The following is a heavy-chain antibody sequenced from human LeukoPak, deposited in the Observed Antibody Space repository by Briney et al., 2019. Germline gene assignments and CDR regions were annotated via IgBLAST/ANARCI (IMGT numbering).Heavy chain of an antibody. Sequence: SQTLSLTCSVSGVSISSGSYDWGWLREPAGKGLEWIGRIYISGSTNYNPSLKSRFTITVDTAKTQFSLKLTSVTAADTAVYYCARDLYYYDSSGYYLWGFDIWGQGTMVTVSS. CDR3: ARDLYYYDSSGYYLWGFDI. J-gene: IGHJ3*02. V-gene: IGHV4-61*02. D-gene: IGHD3-22*01. CDR1: GVSISSGSYD. CDR2: IYISGST.